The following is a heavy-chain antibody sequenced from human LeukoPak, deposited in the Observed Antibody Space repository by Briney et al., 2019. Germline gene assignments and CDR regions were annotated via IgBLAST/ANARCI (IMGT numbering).Heavy chain of an antibody. CDR2: INPNSGGT. Sequence: ASVKVSCKASGYTFTGYYMHWVRQAPGQGLEWMGWINPNSGGTNYAQKFQGRVTMTRDTSISTAYMELSRLRSDDTAVYYCARERITFGGVIVRSGSDYWGQGTLVTVSS. J-gene: IGHJ4*02. CDR3: ARERITFGGVIVRSGSDY. V-gene: IGHV1-2*02. D-gene: IGHD3-16*02. CDR1: GYTFTGYY.